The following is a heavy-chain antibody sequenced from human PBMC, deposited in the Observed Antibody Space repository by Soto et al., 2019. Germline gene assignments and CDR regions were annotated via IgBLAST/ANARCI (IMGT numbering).Heavy chain of an antibody. J-gene: IGHJ5*02. CDR2: ISGSGGTT. CDR3: AKGSGATQRSWFDP. D-gene: IGHD1-26*01. Sequence: PGGSLRLSCAASGFIFSNYAMSWVRQAPEKGLEWVSTISGSGGTTYYTDSVKGRFTVSRDNSENTLSLQMNSLRAEDTAVYYCAKGSGATQRSWFDPWGQGT. V-gene: IGHV3-23*01. CDR1: GFIFSNYA.